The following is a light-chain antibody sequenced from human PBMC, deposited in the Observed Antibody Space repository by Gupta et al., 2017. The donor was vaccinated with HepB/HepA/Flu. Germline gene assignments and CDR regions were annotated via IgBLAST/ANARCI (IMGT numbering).Light chain of an antibody. J-gene: IGKJ1*01. Sequence: DIQLTQSPSFLSASVGDSVTITCRASQGISNYLAWYQQRPGKALNLLIYAASTLQSGVPSRFSGSGSGAEFSLSISSLQPEDFATYYCQQVDSSPRTFGQGTKVEIK. CDR1: QGISNY. CDR3: QQVDSSPRT. V-gene: IGKV1-9*01. CDR2: AAS.